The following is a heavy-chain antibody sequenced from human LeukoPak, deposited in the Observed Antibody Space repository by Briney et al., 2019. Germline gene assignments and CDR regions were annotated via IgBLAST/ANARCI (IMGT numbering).Heavy chain of an antibody. J-gene: IGHJ4*02. Sequence: PGGSLRLSCAASGFIFSLYGMHWVRQAPGKGLEWVAVISYDGSNKYYADSVKGRFTISRDNSKNTLYLQMTSLRVDDTAVYYCAKEGSYNPFDYWGQGTLVTVSS. CDR3: AKEGSYNPFDY. D-gene: IGHD1-14*01. CDR2: ISYDGSNK. CDR1: GFIFSLYG. V-gene: IGHV3-30*18.